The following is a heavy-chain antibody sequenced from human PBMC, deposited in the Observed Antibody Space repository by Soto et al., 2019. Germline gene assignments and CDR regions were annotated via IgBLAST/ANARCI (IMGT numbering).Heavy chain of an antibody. CDR3: ARRGCSGGTCYANFDY. CDR1: GGTFSNSG. Sequence: SVKVSCKASGGTFSNSGISWVRQAPGQGLEWMVGIIPIFDTTNYAQKLQGRITIIADESTNTVYMELNSLRDEDTAVYYCARRGCSGGTCYANFDYCGQGTLVTVSS. CDR2: IIPIFDTT. D-gene: IGHD2-15*01. J-gene: IGHJ4*02. V-gene: IGHV1-69*13.